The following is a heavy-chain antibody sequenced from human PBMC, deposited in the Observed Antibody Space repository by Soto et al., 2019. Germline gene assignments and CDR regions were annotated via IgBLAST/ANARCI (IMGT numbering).Heavy chain of an antibody. D-gene: IGHD4-17*01. V-gene: IGHV1-18*04. CDR1: CYTFTGHG. CDR3: ARNDYGDYAIDY. CDR2: IIPYNAEA. J-gene: IGHJ4*02. Sequence: APVKVSCKASCYTFTGHGISWVRQAPGEGLEWLGWIIPYNAEATYAQNFQGRVTMTTDTSTSTAYMELRSLRSDDTAVYYCARNDYGDYAIDYWGQGTLVTVSS.